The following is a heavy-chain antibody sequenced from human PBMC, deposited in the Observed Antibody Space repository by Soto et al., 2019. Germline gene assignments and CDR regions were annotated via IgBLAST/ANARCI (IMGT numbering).Heavy chain of an antibody. D-gene: IGHD6-19*01. J-gene: IGHJ4*02. CDR1: GGTFSSYT. V-gene: IGHV1-69*04. CDR2: IIPILGIA. Sequence: ASVKVSCKASGGTFSSYTISWVRQAPGQGLEWMGRIIPILGIANYAQKFQGRVTITADKSTSTAYMELSSLRSEDTAVYYCARDTGAAVAYFDYWGQGTLVTVSS. CDR3: ARDTGAAVAYFDY.